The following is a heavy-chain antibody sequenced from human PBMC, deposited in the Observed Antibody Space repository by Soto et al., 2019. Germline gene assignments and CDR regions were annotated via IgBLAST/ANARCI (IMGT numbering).Heavy chain of an antibody. D-gene: IGHD3-22*01. V-gene: IGHV3-49*03. CDR3: TRAADPYYYDSSGYYYPDS. CDR1: GFMFGDYA. CDR2: IRNKAYGETT. Sequence: LRLSCIASGFMFGDYAMSWFRQAPGQGLEWVGFIRNKAYGETTEYVASVKGRFTISRDDAKSIAYLQLNSLKTEDTAVYYCTRAADPYYYDSSGYYYPDSWGQGTLVTVSS. J-gene: IGHJ5*01.